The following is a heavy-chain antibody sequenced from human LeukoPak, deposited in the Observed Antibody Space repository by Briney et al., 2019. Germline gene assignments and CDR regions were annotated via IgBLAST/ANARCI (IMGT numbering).Heavy chain of an antibody. J-gene: IGHJ4*02. V-gene: IGHV1-2*02. Sequence: ASVKVSCKASGYTFTGYYMHWVRQAPGQGLEWMGWINPNSDGTNYAQKFQGRLTMTTDTSTSTAYMELKSLRSNDTAVYYCAKCVSAYWSENWGQGTLVTVS. CDR2: INPNSDGT. D-gene: IGHD3-3*01. CDR3: AKCVSAYWSEN. CDR1: GYTFTGYY.